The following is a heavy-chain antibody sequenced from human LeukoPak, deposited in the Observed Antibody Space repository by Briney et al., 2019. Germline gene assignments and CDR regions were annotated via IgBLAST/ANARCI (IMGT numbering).Heavy chain of an antibody. Sequence: SETLSLTCAVYGGSFSGYYWSWIRQPPGKGLEWIGEINHSGSTNYNPSLKSRVTISVDTSKNQFSLKLSSVTAADTAVYYCARSRGRGSYYGDYWGQGTLVTVSS. J-gene: IGHJ4*02. D-gene: IGHD1-26*01. V-gene: IGHV4-34*01. CDR3: ARSRGRGSYYGDY. CDR1: GGSFSGYY. CDR2: INHSGST.